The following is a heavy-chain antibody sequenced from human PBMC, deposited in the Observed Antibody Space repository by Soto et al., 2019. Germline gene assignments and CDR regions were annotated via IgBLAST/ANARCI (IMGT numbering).Heavy chain of an antibody. J-gene: IGHJ4*02. D-gene: IGHD3-22*01. Sequence: SETLSLTCAVSGGSISSGGYSWSWIRQPPGKGLEWIGYIYHSGSTYYNPSLKSRVTISVDRSKNQFSLKLSSVTAADTAVYYCAREGYYDRGAFDYWGQGTLVTVSS. CDR1: GGSISSGGYS. V-gene: IGHV4-30-2*01. CDR3: AREGYYDRGAFDY. CDR2: IYHSGST.